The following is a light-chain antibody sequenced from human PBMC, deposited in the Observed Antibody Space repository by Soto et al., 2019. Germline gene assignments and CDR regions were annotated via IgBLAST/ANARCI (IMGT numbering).Light chain of an antibody. CDR3: QQYTDWPLT. CDR2: GAS. V-gene: IGKV3D-15*01. CDR1: QSVDSN. J-gene: IGKJ4*01. Sequence: EIVMTHSPSSLSGSRGDGATLSFRASQSVDSNLAWYQQKPGQTPRLLIYGASTRPTGIPARFSGGGSGTEFTLTIISLQSEDSAVYYCQQYTDWPLTFGGGTKVDI.